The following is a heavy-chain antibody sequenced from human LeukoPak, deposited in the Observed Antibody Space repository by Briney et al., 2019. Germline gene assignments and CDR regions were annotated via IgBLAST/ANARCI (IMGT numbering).Heavy chain of an antibody. CDR3: AARNYDILTGLVDY. CDR1: GFTFTSSA. D-gene: IGHD3-9*01. V-gene: IGHV1-58*02. Sequence: SVKVSCRASGFTFTSSAMQWVRQARGQRLEWIGWIVVGSGNTNYAQKFQERVTITRDMSTSTAYMELSNLRSEDTAVYYCAARNYDILTGLVDYWGQGTLVTVFS. CDR2: IVVGSGNT. J-gene: IGHJ4*02.